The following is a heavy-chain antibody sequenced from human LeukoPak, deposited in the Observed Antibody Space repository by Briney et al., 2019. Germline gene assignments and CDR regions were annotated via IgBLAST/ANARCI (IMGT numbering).Heavy chain of an antibody. Sequence: SETLSLTCAVYGGSFSGYYWSWIRQPPGKGLEWIGEINHSGSTNYNPSLKSRVTISVDTSKNQFSLKLSSVTAADTAVYYCAGGFTSPRTTRIAVAGTRIDYWGQGTLVTVSS. CDR3: AGGFTSPRTTRIAVAGTRIDY. D-gene: IGHD6-19*01. J-gene: IGHJ4*02. CDR1: GGSFSGYY. V-gene: IGHV4-34*01. CDR2: INHSGST.